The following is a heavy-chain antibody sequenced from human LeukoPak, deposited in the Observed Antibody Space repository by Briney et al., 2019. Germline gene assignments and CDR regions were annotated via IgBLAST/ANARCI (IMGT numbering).Heavy chain of an antibody. CDR3: ARVRKDIQSMVRGQNYYYYYMDV. J-gene: IGHJ6*03. V-gene: IGHV3-48*03. CDR2: ISSSGSTI. Sequence: GGSLRLSCAASGFTFSSYEMNWVRQGPGKGLERVSYISSSGSTIYYADSVKGRFTISRDNARNTLYLQMNSLRAEDTDVYYCARVRKDIQSMVRGQNYYYYYMDVWGKGTTVTISS. CDR1: GFTFSSYE. D-gene: IGHD3-10*01.